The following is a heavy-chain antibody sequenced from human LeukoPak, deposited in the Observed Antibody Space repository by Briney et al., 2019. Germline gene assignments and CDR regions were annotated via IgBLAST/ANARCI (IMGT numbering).Heavy chain of an antibody. J-gene: IGHJ4*02. CDR2: INPNSGDT. CDR3: ASLRLVDH. Sequence: ASVKVSCKASGYTFTNYNMHWVRQAPGQGLEWMGWINPNSGDTSYAQKFQDRVTMTRDTSVTTAYMELTRLTPDDTAVYYCASLRLVDHWGQGTLVTVSP. D-gene: IGHD6-19*01. V-gene: IGHV1-2*02. CDR1: GYTFTNYN.